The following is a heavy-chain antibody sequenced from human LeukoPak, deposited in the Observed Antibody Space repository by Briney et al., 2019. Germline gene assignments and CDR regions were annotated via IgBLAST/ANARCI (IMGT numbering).Heavy chain of an antibody. CDR3: ASTYSSGSHFDY. CDR2: TDPSDSYT. V-gene: IGHV5-10-1*01. D-gene: IGHD6-19*01. J-gene: IGHJ4*02. Sequence: GESLKISCKGSGYSFTSYWISWVRQMPGKGLEWMGRTDPSDSYTNYSPSFQGHVTISADKSISTAYLQWSSLKASDTAMYYCASTYSSGSHFDYWGQGTLVTVSS. CDR1: GYSFTSYW.